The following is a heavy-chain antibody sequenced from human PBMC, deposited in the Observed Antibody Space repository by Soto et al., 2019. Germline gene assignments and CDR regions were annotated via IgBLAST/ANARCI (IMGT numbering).Heavy chain of an antibody. CDR1: QFTVSTKY. CDR2: VYSGGST. Sequence: ETLSLSCAASQFTVSTKYMSWVRQAPGKGLEWVSVVYSGGSTYYADSVKGRFTISRDISKNTVYLQMNSLRADDTAVYYCATGVYSYGPDAFDIWGQGTMVTVSS. D-gene: IGHD5-18*01. CDR3: ATGVYSYGPDAFDI. V-gene: IGHV3-53*01. J-gene: IGHJ3*02.